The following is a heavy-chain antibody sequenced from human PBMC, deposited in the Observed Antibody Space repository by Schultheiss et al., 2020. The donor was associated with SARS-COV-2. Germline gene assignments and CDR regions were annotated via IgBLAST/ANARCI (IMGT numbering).Heavy chain of an antibody. CDR1: GFTFSSYG. CDR2: ITNDGSNK. D-gene: IGHD2-21*02. CDR3: ARSPACGGDCA. V-gene: IGHV3-30*03. Sequence: GESLKISCAASGFTFSSYGMHWVRQAPGKGLEWVAVITNDGSNKYYADSVKGRFTISRDNAKNTVYLQMNSLRAEDTAVYYCARSPACGGDCAWGQGTLVTVSS. J-gene: IGHJ4*02.